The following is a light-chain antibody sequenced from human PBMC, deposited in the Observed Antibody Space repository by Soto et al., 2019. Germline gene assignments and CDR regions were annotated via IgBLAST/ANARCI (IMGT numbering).Light chain of an antibody. CDR3: SSYTSSSLLYV. CDR2: DVN. CDR1: SSDIGNSNY. V-gene: IGLV2-14*03. Sequence: QSALTQPASVSGSPGQSITISCTGTSSDIGNSNYVSWYQQHPGKAPKLIIYDVNNRPSGISNRFSGSKSASTASLTISGLQAEDDADYYCSSYTSSSLLYVFGTGTKLTVL. J-gene: IGLJ1*01.